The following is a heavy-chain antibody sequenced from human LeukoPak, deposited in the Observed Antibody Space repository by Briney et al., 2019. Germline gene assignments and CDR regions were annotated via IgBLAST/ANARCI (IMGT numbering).Heavy chain of an antibody. D-gene: IGHD6-13*01. CDR3: TRTGYRSNWYVPN. J-gene: IGHJ4*02. V-gene: IGHV3-30*19. Sequence: GGSLRLSCAASGFTLSNYGMHWVRQAPGKGLEWVALILYDGTNKYYADSVKGRFTISRDNSKNTLYLRMNSLRAEDTAVYYCTRTGYRSNWYVPNWGQGTLVTVSS. CDR1: GFTLSNYG. CDR2: ILYDGTNK.